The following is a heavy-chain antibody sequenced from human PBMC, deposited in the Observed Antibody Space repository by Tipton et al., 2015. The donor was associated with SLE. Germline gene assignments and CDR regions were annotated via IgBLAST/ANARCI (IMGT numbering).Heavy chain of an antibody. V-gene: IGHV4-34*01. D-gene: IGHD2-15*01. CDR1: GDSFSYYH. Sequence: TLSLTCTVFGDSFSYYHWSWIRQTPGTGLEWIGEINHSGSITYNPSLESRVTMSVDTSKNQFSLRLTSVNAADTAVYYCATTSCSGGTCLVDHWGQGTLVTVSS. CDR3: ATTSCSGGTCLVDH. CDR2: INHSGSI. J-gene: IGHJ4*02.